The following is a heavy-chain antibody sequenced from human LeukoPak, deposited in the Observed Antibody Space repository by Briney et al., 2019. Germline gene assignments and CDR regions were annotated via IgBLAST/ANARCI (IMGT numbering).Heavy chain of an antibody. CDR1: GFTFSGHW. J-gene: IGHJ4*02. CDR2: ITPDGNAA. V-gene: IGHV3-74*03. Sequence: PGGSLRLSCVASGFTFSGHWMPWVRRVPGKGLMAVSRITPDGNAAAYADSVKGRFTISRDNAKNTLYLEMNSLTAEDTALYHCTRSGYSNGYDYWGQGTLVTVSS. CDR3: TRSGYSNGYDY. D-gene: IGHD2-15*01.